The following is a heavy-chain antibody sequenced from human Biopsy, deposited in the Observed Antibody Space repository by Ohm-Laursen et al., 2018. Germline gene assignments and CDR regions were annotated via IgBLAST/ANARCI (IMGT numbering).Heavy chain of an antibody. CDR1: GGTFSNYA. CDR2: IIAVSGLV. D-gene: IGHD3-3*01. V-gene: IGHV1-69*10. Sequence: SVKVSCNASGGTFSNYAISWVRQAPGEGLEWMGGIIAVSGLVNYAPKFQGRVSITADKSTTTAYMELSNLKSEDTAVYYCAIPFQYYDSWGGYPPFDHWGQGTLVTVSS. J-gene: IGHJ4*02. CDR3: AIPFQYYDSWGGYPPFDH.